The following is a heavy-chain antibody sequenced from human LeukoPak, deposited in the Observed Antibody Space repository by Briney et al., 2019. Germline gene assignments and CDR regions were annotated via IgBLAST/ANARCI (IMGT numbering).Heavy chain of an antibody. CDR2: IIPILGIA. J-gene: IGHJ4*02. D-gene: IGHD3-22*01. CDR1: GFTFSSYA. CDR3: ARAHTRSWDSSGYALEDY. Sequence: GGSLRLSCEASGFTFSSYAMSWVRQAPGQGLEWMGRIIPILGIANYAQKLQGRVTITADKSTSTAYMELSSLRSEDTAVYYCARAHTRSWDSSGYALEDYWGQGTLVTVSS. V-gene: IGHV1-69*04.